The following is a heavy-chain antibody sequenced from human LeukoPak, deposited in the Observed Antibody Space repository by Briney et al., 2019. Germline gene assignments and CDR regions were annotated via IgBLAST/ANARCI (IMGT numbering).Heavy chain of an antibody. J-gene: IGHJ4*02. CDR1: GGTFSSYA. CDR2: IIPIFGTA. Sequence: GASVKVSCKASGGTFSSYAISWVRQAPGQGLEWMGGIIPIFGTANYAQKFQGRVTITADESTSTAYMELRSLRSEDTAVYDCARCGGDCYTDAGIPVKFDYWGQGTLVTVSS. V-gene: IGHV1-69*13. D-gene: IGHD2-21*02. CDR3: ARCGGDCYTDAGIPVKFDY.